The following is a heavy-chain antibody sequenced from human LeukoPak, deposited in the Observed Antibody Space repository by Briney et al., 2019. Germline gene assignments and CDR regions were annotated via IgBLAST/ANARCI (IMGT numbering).Heavy chain of an antibody. V-gene: IGHV3-21*01. D-gene: IGHD2-2*01. CDR1: GFIFSSYS. J-gene: IGHJ4*02. Sequence: GGSLRLSCAASGFIFSSYSMIWVRQAPGTGLEWVSSITSSSSYIYYADSVKGRFTVSRDNAKNTLYLQMNSLRAEDTAVYYCAKRYCSSTNCYALDHWGQGTLVTASS. CDR2: ITSSSSYI. CDR3: AKRYCSSTNCYALDH.